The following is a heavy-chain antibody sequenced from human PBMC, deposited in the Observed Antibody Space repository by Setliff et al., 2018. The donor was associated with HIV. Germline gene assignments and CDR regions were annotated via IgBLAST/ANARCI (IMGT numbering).Heavy chain of an antibody. CDR1: GGSFSNSYYF. J-gene: IGHJ6*03. CDR2: ISYSGST. V-gene: IGHV4-39*01. D-gene: IGHD1-7*01. Sequence: SETLSLTCNVSGGSFSNSYYFWGWIRQPPGKGLEWIGSISYSGSTYYNPSLKSRVTTSVDTSKNQFSLKLSSVTAADTAVYYCARHRQGLTGSTPGYYMDVWGKGTTVTVSS. CDR3: ARHRQGLTGSTPGYYMDV.